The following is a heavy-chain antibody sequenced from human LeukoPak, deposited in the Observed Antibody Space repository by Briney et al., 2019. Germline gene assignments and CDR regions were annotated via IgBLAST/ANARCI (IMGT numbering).Heavy chain of an antibody. V-gene: IGHV3-53*01. Sequence: GGSLRLSCAASGFTVSTNYMSWVRQAPGKGLEWVSVIYSGGTTYYADSVKGRFTISRDNAKNSLYLQMNSLRADDTAVYYCAKEGRGGFDIWGQGTMVTVSS. D-gene: IGHD3-16*01. CDR2: IYSGGTT. CDR3: AKEGRGGFDI. J-gene: IGHJ3*02. CDR1: GFTVSTNY.